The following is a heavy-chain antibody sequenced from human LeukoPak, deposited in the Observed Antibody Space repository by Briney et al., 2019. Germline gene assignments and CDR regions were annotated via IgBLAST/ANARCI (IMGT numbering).Heavy chain of an antibody. CDR2: IGPKNGDT. J-gene: IGHJ5*02. Sequence: GASVKVSCKASGYTFTDYYIHWVRQAPGQGLEWMGWIGPKNGDTHYAQKFQGRLTMTRDTSISTAYMELSRLRSDDTAVYYCAREGPRTLYRSSWFLGSHFDPWGQGTLVTVSS. CDR3: AREGPRTLYRSSWFLGSHFDP. CDR1: GYTFTDYY. V-gene: IGHV1-2*02. D-gene: IGHD6-13*01.